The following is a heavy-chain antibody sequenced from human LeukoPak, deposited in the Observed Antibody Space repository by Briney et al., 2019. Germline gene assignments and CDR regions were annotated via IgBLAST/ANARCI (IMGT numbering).Heavy chain of an antibody. D-gene: IGHD3-22*01. Sequence: PSETLSLTCTVSGVSISSSSYYWGWIRQPPGKGLEWIGSIYYSGSTYYNPSLKSRVTISVDTSKNQFSLKLSSVTAADTAVYYCARKAPYYSDGSGPLGTYYFDYWGQGTLVTVSS. V-gene: IGHV4-39*07. CDR3: ARKAPYYSDGSGPLGTYYFDY. CDR1: GVSISSSSYY. CDR2: IYYSGST. J-gene: IGHJ4*02.